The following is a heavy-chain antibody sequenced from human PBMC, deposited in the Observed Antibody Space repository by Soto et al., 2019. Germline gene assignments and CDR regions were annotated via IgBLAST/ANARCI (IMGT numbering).Heavy chain of an antibody. CDR2: ISWNSGSI. CDR3: AKGKDGELDY. J-gene: IGHJ4*02. V-gene: IGHV3-9*01. D-gene: IGHD4-17*01. CDR1: GFTFDDYA. Sequence: EVQLVESGGGLVQPGRSLRLSCAASGFTFDDYAMHWVRQAPGKGLEWVSGISWNSGSIGYADSVKGRFTISRDNAKNSLYLQMNSLRAEDTALYYCAKGKDGELDYWGQGTLVTVSS.